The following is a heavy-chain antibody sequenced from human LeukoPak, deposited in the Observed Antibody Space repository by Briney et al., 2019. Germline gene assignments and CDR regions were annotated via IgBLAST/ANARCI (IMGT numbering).Heavy chain of an antibody. V-gene: IGHV5-51*01. Sequence: GESLKISCKGSGYSFTSYWIGWVRQMPGKGLEWMGIIYPGDSDTRYSPSFQGQVTISADKSISTAYLQWSSLKASDTAMYYCARLIGSSSSWYAEYFQHWGQGTLVTVSS. D-gene: IGHD6-13*01. J-gene: IGHJ1*01. CDR1: GYSFTSYW. CDR3: ARLIGSSSSWYAEYFQH. CDR2: IYPGDSDT.